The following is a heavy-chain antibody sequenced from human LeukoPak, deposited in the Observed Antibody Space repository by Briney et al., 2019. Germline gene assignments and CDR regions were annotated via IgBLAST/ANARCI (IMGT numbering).Heavy chain of an antibody. CDR1: GGSFSGYY. CDR2: INHSGST. V-gene: IGHV4-34*01. D-gene: IGHD2-2*01. J-gene: IGHJ3*02. Sequence: SETLSLTCAVYGGSFSGYYCSWIRQPPGKGLEWIGEINHSGSTNYNPSFKSRVTISVDTSNNQFSLKLSSVTAADTAVYYCARQDIVVVPAAIGGAFDIWGQGTMVTVSS. CDR3: ARQDIVVVPAAIGGAFDI.